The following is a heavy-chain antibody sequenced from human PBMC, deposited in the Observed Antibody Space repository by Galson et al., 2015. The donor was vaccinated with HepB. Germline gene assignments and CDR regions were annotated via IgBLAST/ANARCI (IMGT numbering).Heavy chain of an antibody. CDR2: ISYDGSNK. D-gene: IGHD1-26*01. CDR1: GFTFSSYA. J-gene: IGHJ1*01. V-gene: IGHV3-30*04. Sequence: SLRLSCAASGFTFSSYAMHWVRQAPGKGLEWVAVISYDGSNKYYADSVKGRFTISRDNSKNTLYLQMNSLRAEDTAVYYCARDLYITAGGGGGSSLGHWGQGTLVTVSS. CDR3: ARDLYITAGGGGGSSLGH.